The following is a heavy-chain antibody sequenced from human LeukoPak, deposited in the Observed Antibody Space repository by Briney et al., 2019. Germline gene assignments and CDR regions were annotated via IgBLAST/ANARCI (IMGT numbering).Heavy chain of an antibody. CDR3: ARDFGIAAVFDY. V-gene: IGHV3-23*01. CDR2: ISGSGSNT. CDR1: GFIFNDYA. Sequence: TGGSLRLSCAASGFIFNDYAMNWVRQAPGKGLEGVSDISGSGSNTHYTDSVKGRFTISRDNSKNILYLHMNSLRAEDTAVYYCARDFGIAAVFDYWGQGTLVTVSS. D-gene: IGHD6-13*01. J-gene: IGHJ4*02.